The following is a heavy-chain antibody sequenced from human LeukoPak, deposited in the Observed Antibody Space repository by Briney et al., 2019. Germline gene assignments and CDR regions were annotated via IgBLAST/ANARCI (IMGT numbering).Heavy chain of an antibody. Sequence: GGSLRLSCAASGFTFSSYRMTWVRQAPGKGLEWVSSISSSTSYKYYADSVRGRFTIPRDNAQNSLFLQMNSLRAEDTAVYYCARTEDSSNWNLEYWGQGTLVTASS. J-gene: IGHJ4*02. CDR1: GFTFSSYR. CDR2: ISSSTSYK. V-gene: IGHV3-21*01. CDR3: ARTEDSSNWNLEY. D-gene: IGHD1-1*01.